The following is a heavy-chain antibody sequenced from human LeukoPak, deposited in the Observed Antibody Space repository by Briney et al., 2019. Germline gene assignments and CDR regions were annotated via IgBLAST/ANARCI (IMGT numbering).Heavy chain of an antibody. Sequence: SVKVSCKASGGTFSSYTISWVRQAPGQGLEWMGRIIPILGIANYAQKFQGRVTITADKSTSTAYMELSSLRSEDTAVYYCARGSLGYCSSTSCRPSYYWGQGTLVTVSS. CDR1: GGTFSSYT. J-gene: IGHJ4*02. CDR2: IIPILGIA. CDR3: ARGSLGYCSSTSCRPSYY. V-gene: IGHV1-69*02. D-gene: IGHD2-2*01.